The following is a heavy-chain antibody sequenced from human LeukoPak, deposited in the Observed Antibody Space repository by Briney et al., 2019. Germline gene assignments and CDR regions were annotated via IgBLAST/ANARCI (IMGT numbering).Heavy chain of an antibody. D-gene: IGHD5-18*01. CDR3: AKDVAIQLWFGYFDY. V-gene: IGHV3-23*01. J-gene: IGHJ4*02. Sequence: PGGSLRLSCAASGFTFSSYAMNWVRQTPGKGLEWVSAISDSGGSTYYADSVKGRFTISRDNSKNTLYLQMNSLRADDTAVYYSAKDVAIQLWFGYFDYWGQGTLVTVSS. CDR2: ISDSGGST. CDR1: GFTFSSYA.